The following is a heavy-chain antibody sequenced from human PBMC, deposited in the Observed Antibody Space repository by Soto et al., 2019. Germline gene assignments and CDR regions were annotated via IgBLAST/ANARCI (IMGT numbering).Heavy chain of an antibody. CDR3: PKVLEVGGYDILTGYSQKRYYFDY. J-gene: IGHJ4*02. V-gene: IGHV3-23*01. Sequence: EVQLLESGGGLVQPGGSLRLSCAASGFTFSSYAMSWVRQAPGKGLEGVSAISGSGGSTYYADSVKGRFTISRDNSKNTLYLQMNSLRAEDTAVYYCPKVLEVGGYDILTGYSQKRYYFDYWGQGTLVTVSS. CDR1: GFTFSSYA. D-gene: IGHD3-9*01. CDR2: ISGSGGST.